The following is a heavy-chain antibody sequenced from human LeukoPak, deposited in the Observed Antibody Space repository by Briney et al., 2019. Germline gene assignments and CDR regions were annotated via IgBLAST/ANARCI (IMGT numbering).Heavy chain of an antibody. V-gene: IGHV1-18*01. CDR2: ISAYNGNT. J-gene: IGHJ4*02. D-gene: IGHD3-22*01. CDR3: ARAPDYYYDSSGPHFDY. CDR1: GYTFTSYG. Sequence: ASVKVSCKASGYTFTSYGISWVRQAPGQGLEWMGWISAYNGNTNYAQKLQGRVTMTTDTSTSPAYMELRSLRSDDTAVYYCARAPDYYYDSSGPHFDYWGQGTLVTVSS.